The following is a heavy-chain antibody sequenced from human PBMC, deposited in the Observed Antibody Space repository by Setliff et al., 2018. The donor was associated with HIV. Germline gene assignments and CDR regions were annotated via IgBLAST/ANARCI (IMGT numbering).Heavy chain of an antibody. CDR3: ARAPPGIQLLTTTNGPYYFDF. CDR2: IFNSGQT. CDR1: GYYISGGYY. D-gene: IGHD1-1*01. V-gene: IGHV4-38-2*01. J-gene: IGHJ4*02. Sequence: SETLSLTCAVSGYYISGGYYWCWIRQSPGKGLEWIGCIFNSGQTYYNPSLNSRIAISMDTSENQFSLRLTSVAAADTALYFCARAPPGIQLLTTTNGPYYFDFWGQRLLVTVSS.